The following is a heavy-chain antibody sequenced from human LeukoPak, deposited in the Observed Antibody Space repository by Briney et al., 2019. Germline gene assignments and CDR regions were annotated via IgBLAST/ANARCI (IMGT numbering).Heavy chain of an antibody. CDR1: GYTFTSYD. D-gene: IGHD3-10*01. J-gene: IGHJ3*02. V-gene: IGHV1-8*01. Sequence: ASVKVSCKASGYTFTSYDINWVRQATGQGLEWMGWMNPNSGNTGYAQKFQGRVTMTRNTSISTAYMELSSLRSEDTAVYYCARDSRFGEGSSRYAFDIWGQGTMVTVSS. CDR3: ARDSRFGEGSSRYAFDI. CDR2: MNPNSGNT.